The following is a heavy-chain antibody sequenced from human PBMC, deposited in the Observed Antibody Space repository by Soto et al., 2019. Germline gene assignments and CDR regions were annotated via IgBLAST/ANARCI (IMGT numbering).Heavy chain of an antibody. CDR2: INPSGERT. D-gene: IGHD3-3*01. V-gene: IGHV1-46*01. Sequence: GASVKVSCKAPGDAFTNYYMHWVRQAPGQGPEWMGIINPSGERTSYPQKLQGRVTMTTDTSTSTADMELRSLRSDDAAVYYCAIDPRFYFFSGYSSPVLFSHSLHDG. CDR1: GDAFTNYY. J-gene: IGHJ6*01. CDR3: AIDPRFYFFSGYSSPVLFSHSLHDG.